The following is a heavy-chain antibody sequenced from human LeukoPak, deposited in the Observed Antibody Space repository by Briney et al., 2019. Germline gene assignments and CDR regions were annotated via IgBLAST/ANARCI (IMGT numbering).Heavy chain of an antibody. CDR1: GFTFRTYW. CDR3: ARARMPVFERFLDY. D-gene: IGHD3-3*01. V-gene: IGHV3-7*01. Sequence: GGSLRLSCAASGFTFRTYWMAWVGQAPGNGLLWVDNVKQDGTETYYVDSVNCRFTITRDNAKNSVNVQMHSLTAKDTAVYYCARARMPVFERFLDYWGQGTLVTVSS. J-gene: IGHJ4*02. CDR2: VKQDGTET.